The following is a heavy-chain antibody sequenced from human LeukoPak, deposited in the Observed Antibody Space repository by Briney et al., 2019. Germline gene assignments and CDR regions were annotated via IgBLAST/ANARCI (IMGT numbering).Heavy chain of an antibody. CDR3: ARDPHLEY. J-gene: IGHJ4*02. D-gene: IGHD1-1*01. CDR2: IYYGVNT. CDR1: GGSISSSSSC. V-gene: IGHV4-39*02. Sequence: SETLSLTSTVSGGSISSSSSCCGWIRQPPGKGLEWIGNIYYGVNTYYNPSLKSRVTISVDTSKNQFSLKLSSVAAADTAVYYCARDPHLEYWGQGTLVTVSS.